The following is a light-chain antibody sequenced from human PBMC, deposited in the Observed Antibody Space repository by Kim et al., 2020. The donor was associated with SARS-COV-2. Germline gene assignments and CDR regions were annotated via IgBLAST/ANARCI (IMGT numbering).Light chain of an antibody. Sequence: QSVLTQPPSASATPGQRVTIFCSGSNSNIGRNAVNWYQHLPATAPKLLIYTNNRPPSGVPDRFSGSKSGASASLAISGLHSDDEADYYCASWDDSQNAPVFGTGTKVTVL. CDR3: ASWDDSQNAPV. J-gene: IGLJ1*01. CDR1: NSNIGRNA. CDR2: TNN. V-gene: IGLV1-44*01.